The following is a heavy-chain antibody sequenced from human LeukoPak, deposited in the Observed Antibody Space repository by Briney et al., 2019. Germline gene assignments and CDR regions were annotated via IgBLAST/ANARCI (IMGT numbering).Heavy chain of an antibody. CDR1: GYTFTGYY. V-gene: IGHV1-69*05. CDR2: IIPIFGTA. CDR3: ASPGPGYCSSTSCHDPYYYYYMDV. Sequence: GASVKVSCKASGYTFTGYYMHWVRQAPGQGLEWMGGIIPIFGTANYAQKFQGRVTITTDESTSTAYMELSSLRSEDTAVYYCASPGPGYCSSTSCHDPYYYYYMDVWGKGTTVTVSS. D-gene: IGHD2-2*01. J-gene: IGHJ6*03.